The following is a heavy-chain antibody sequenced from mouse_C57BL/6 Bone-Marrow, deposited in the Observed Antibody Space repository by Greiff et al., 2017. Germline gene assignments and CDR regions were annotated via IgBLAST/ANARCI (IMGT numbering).Heavy chain of an antibody. Sequence: QVQLQQSGAELARPGASVKLSCKASGCTFTSYGISWVQQRTGQGLEWIGEIYPRSGNTYYNEKFKGKATLTADKSSSTAYMELRSLTSEDSAVYCCARARGYYYGRSWYFDVWGTGTTVTVSS. V-gene: IGHV1-81*01. CDR3: ARARGYYYGRSWYFDV. CDR2: IYPRSGNT. D-gene: IGHD1-1*01. CDR1: GCTFTSYG. J-gene: IGHJ1*03.